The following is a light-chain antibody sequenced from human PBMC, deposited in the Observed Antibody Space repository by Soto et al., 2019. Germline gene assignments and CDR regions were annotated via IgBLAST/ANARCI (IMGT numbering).Light chain of an antibody. CDR2: DVS. CDR1: SSDVGGYDY. J-gene: IGLJ1*01. Sequence: QSVLTQPASVSGSPGQSITISCTGTSSDVGGYDYVSWYQHHPGKAPKLMIYDVSNRPSGVSSRFSGSKSGNTVSLTISGLQAEDEADYYCSSYTSSSLYVFGTGTKV. CDR3: SSYTSSSLYV. V-gene: IGLV2-14*03.